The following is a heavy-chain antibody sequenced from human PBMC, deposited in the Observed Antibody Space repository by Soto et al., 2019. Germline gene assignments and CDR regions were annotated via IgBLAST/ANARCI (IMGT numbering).Heavy chain of an antibody. J-gene: IGHJ5*02. Sequence: PGGSLRLSCAASGFTFSSYAMSWVRQAPGKGLEWVSAISGSGGSTYYADSVRGRFTISRDNSKNTLYLQMNSLRAEDTAVYYCAKVWDTAMVSDWFDPWGQGTLVTVSS. CDR3: AKVWDTAMVSDWFDP. V-gene: IGHV3-23*01. D-gene: IGHD5-18*01. CDR2: ISGSGGST. CDR1: GFTFSSYA.